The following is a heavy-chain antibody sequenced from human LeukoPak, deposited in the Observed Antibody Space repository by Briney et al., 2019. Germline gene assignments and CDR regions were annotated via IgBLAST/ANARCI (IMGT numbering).Heavy chain of an antibody. CDR2: IYYSGST. J-gene: IGHJ4*02. D-gene: IGHD6-13*01. CDR1: GGSISSGGYY. CDR3: AKPSEGIAAARLGDY. Sequence: SETLSLTCTVSGGSISSGGYYWSWIRQHPGKGLEWIGYIYYSGSTYYNPSLKSRVTISVDTSKNQFSLKLSSVTAEDTAVYYCAKPSEGIAAARLGDYWGQGTLVTVSS. V-gene: IGHV4-31*03.